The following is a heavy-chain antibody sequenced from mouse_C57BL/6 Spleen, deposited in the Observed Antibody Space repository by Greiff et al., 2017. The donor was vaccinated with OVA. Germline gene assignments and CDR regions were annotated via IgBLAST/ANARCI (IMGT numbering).Heavy chain of an antibody. CDR1: GYTFTSYD. Sequence: QVQLQQSGPELVKPGASVKLSCKASGYTFTSYDINWVKQRPGQGLEWIGWIYPRDGSTKYNEKFKGKATLTVDTSSSTAYMELHSLTSEDSAVYFCARGLENYYGSSYGWYFDVWGTGTTVTVSS. CDR3: ARGLENYYGSSYGWYFDV. V-gene: IGHV1-85*01. D-gene: IGHD1-1*01. J-gene: IGHJ1*03. CDR2: IYPRDGST.